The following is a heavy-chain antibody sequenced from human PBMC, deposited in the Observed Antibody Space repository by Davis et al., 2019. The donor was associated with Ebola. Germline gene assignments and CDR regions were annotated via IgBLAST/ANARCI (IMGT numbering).Heavy chain of an antibody. CDR2: VFYTGAT. V-gene: IGHV4-39*01. CDR1: GDSIISDTYY. CDR3: ARHQTHSAGYVHY. Sequence: MPSETLSLTCSVSGDSIISDTYYRAWIRQTPGKGLEWIGSVFYTGATYYTPSLKSRVDISIDTSKNQFSLRLTSVTAADTSVYYCARHQTHSAGYVHYWGQGTLVTVSS. D-gene: IGHD5-12*01. J-gene: IGHJ4*02.